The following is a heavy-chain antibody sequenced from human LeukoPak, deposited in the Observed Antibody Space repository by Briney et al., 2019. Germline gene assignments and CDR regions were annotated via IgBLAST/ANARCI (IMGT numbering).Heavy chain of an antibody. V-gene: IGHV3-20*04. CDR1: GFTFDDYG. CDR3: ARDGSGWNFDY. CDR2: INWNGGST. J-gene: IGHJ4*02. D-gene: IGHD6-19*01. Sequence: GGSLRLSCAASGFTFDDYGMTWVGQGPGKGLEWVSAINWNGGSTGYADSVKGRFTISRDNAKNSLYLQMNSLRAEDTALYYCARDGSGWNFDYWGQGTLVTVSS.